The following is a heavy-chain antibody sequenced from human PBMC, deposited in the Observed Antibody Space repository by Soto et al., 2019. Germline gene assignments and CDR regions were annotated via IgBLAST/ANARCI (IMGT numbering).Heavy chain of an antibody. Sequence: GGSLRLSCAASGFSFGSYALSWVRQAPGKGLEWVSTISGSDGKTFYADSVKGRFSISRDTSQNTLYLQMSSLRADDTAIYYCARWSYLDYWGQGTRVTVSS. V-gene: IGHV3-23*01. CDR2: ISGSDGKT. CDR3: ARWSYLDY. J-gene: IGHJ4*02. CDR1: GFSFGSYA. D-gene: IGHD3-3*01.